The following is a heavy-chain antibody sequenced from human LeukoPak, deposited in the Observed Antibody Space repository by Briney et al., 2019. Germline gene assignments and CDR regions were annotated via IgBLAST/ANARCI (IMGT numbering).Heavy chain of an antibody. Sequence: KPSETLSLTCPVSGGSISSYYWRWVREPPGEGMEWIGYIYYSGSTNYNPSLKSRVTISVDTSKNQFSLKLSSVTAADTAVYYCARARRYGDYEDWGQGTLVTVSS. CDR2: IYYSGST. CDR1: GGSISSYY. CDR3: ARARRYGDYED. D-gene: IGHD4-17*01. V-gene: IGHV4-59*01. J-gene: IGHJ4*02.